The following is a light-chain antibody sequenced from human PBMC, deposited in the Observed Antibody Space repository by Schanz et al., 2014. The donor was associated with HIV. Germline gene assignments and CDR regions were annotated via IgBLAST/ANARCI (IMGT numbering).Light chain of an antibody. Sequence: QSVLTQPASVSGSPGQSITISCTGTSNDIGLYNYVSWSQHHPGKAPKLMIYDVSSRPSEVSNRFSGSKSGNTASLTISGLQADDEADYYCTSYAFDTTVVKFGGGTKLTVL. J-gene: IGLJ2*01. CDR2: DVS. CDR1: SNDIGLYNY. CDR3: TSYAFDTTVVK. V-gene: IGLV2-14*03.